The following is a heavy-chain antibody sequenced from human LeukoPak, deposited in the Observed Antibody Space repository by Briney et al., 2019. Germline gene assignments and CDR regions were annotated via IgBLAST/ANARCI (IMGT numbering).Heavy chain of an antibody. CDR3: AHGLSGVGLNY. V-gene: IGHV6-1*01. J-gene: IGHJ4*02. D-gene: IGHD3-10*01. Sequence: SQTLSLTCAISGDSVSSQSGAWNWIRQSPSRGLEWLGRTYYRSKWYYEYAVSLKSRVTMIPDTSKNQFFLQLSSVTPEDTAVYYCAHGLSGVGLNYWGQGTLVTVSS. CDR1: GDSVSSQSGA. CDR2: TYYRSKWYY.